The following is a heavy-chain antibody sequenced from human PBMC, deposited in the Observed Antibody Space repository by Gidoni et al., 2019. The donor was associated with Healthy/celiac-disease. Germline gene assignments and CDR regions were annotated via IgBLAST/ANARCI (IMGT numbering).Heavy chain of an antibody. J-gene: IGHJ3*02. D-gene: IGHD3-22*01. CDR2: ISGSGGRT. CDR1: GFTFSSYA. Sequence: EVQLLESGGGLVQPGGSLRLSWAASGFTFSSYAISWVRQAPGKGLEWVSAISGSGGRTYYADSVKGRFTISRDNSKNKLYLQMNSLRAEDTAVDYCAKDESPWNPYDSSGYYAFDIWGQGTMVTVSA. V-gene: IGHV3-23*01. CDR3: AKDESPWNPYDSSGYYAFDI.